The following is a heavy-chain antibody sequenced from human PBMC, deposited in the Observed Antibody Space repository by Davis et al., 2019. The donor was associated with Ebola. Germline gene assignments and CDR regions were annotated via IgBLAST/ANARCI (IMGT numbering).Heavy chain of an antibody. J-gene: IGHJ4*02. D-gene: IGHD4-23*01. Sequence: GESLKISCAASGFTFSSYAMHWVRQASGKGLAWVLVISYDGSNKYYADSVKGRFTTSRDDAKKSLYLQMDSLRAEDTAVYYCAQQLGDYGGNALRYWGQGTLVTVSS. V-gene: IGHV3-30*04. CDR3: AQQLGDYGGNALRY. CDR1: GFTFSSYA. CDR2: ISYDGSNK.